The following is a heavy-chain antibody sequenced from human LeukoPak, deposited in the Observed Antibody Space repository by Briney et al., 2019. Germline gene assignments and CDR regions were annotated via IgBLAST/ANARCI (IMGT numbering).Heavy chain of an antibody. CDR2: ISGSGGST. V-gene: IGHV3-23*01. J-gene: IGHJ6*02. CDR1: GLTFSSYA. CDR3: ELYGDYPLDYGMDV. Sequence: GGSLRLSCAASGLTFSSYAMSWVRQAPGKGLEWVSAISGSGGSTYYADSVKGRFTISRDNSKNTLYLQMNSLRAEDTAVYYCELYGDYPLDYGMDVWGQGTTVTVSS. D-gene: IGHD4-17*01.